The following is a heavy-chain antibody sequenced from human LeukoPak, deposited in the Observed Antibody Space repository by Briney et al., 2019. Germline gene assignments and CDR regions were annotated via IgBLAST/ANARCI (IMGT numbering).Heavy chain of an antibody. D-gene: IGHD4-17*01. J-gene: IGHJ4*02. CDR2: INPSGGST. CDR3: ARAFTVTQLFDY. CDR1: GYTFTSDY. V-gene: IGHV1-46*01. Sequence: ASVNVSCTASGYTFTSDYMHWVRHAPGQGLEWMGIINPSGGSTSYAQKFQGRVTMTRDTSTSTVYMELSSLRSEDTAVYYCARAFTVTQLFDYWGQGTLVTVSS.